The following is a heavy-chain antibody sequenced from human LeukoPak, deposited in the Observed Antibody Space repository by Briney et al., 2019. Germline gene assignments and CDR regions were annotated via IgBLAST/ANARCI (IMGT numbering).Heavy chain of an antibody. CDR2: FDPEDGET. J-gene: IGHJ4*02. Sequence: ASVKVSCKVSGYTLTELSMHWVRQAPGKGLEWVGGFDPEDGETIYAQKFQGRVTMTEDTSTDTAYMELSSLRSEDTAVYYCATRQQLAQTAFDYWGQGTLVTVSS. CDR3: ATRQQLAQTAFDY. D-gene: IGHD6-13*01. V-gene: IGHV1-24*01. CDR1: GYTLTELS.